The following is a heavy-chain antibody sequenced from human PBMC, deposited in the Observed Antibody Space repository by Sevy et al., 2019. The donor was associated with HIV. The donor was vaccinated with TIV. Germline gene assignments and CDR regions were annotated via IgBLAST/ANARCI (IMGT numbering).Heavy chain of an antibody. CDR2: FTIGCGNI. CDR3: ARERCTDPFDF. CDR1: GFTFSSYS. J-gene: IGHJ4*02. Sequence: GGSLRLSCAASGFTFSSYSMSWVRQPPGKGLEWVSNFTIGCGNINYADSVKGRFTISRDNSKSSVYLQMNSLRAEDTAVYYCARERCTDPFDFWGQGTMVTVSS. D-gene: IGHD2-8*02. V-gene: IGHV3-23*01.